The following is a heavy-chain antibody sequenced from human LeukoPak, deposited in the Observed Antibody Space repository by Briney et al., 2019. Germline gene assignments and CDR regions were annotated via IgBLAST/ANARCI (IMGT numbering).Heavy chain of an antibody. CDR1: GFTFSSYA. CDR3: ARDGRDDFWSGYYFDY. CDR2: ISYDGSNK. Sequence: GRSLILSCAASGFTFSSYAMHWVRQAPGKGLERVAVISYDGSNKYYADSVKGRFTISRDNSKNTLYLQMNSLRAEDTAVYYCARDGRDDFWSGYYFDYWGQGTLVTVSS. J-gene: IGHJ4*02. V-gene: IGHV3-30*04. D-gene: IGHD3-3*01.